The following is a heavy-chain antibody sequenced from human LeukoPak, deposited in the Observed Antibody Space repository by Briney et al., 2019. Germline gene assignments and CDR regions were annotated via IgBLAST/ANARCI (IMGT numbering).Heavy chain of an antibody. CDR2: IYYSANT. Sequence: PSETLSLTCTVSGGSISSSRYYWGWIRQPPGNGLEWMGSIYYSANTYCNPSLKSRVTISVDTSTNQFSLKLRSVTDADTAVYYCARLGKTTVTTSRAFDIWGQGTMVIVSS. D-gene: IGHD4-17*01. V-gene: IGHV4-39*01. CDR3: ARLGKTTVTTSRAFDI. CDR1: GGSISSSRYY. J-gene: IGHJ3*02.